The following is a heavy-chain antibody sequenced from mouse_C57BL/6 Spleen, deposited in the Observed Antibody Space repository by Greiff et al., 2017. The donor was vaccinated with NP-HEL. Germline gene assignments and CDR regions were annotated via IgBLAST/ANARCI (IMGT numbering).Heavy chain of an antibody. Sequence: QVQLQQPGTELVKPGASVKLSCKASGYTFTSYWMHWVKQRPGQGLEWIGNINPSNGGTNYNEKFKSKATLTVDKSPSTAYMQLSSLTSEDSAVYYCARPFITTVDYFDYWGQGTTLTVSS. V-gene: IGHV1-53*01. CDR2: INPSNGGT. CDR1: GYTFTSYW. J-gene: IGHJ2*01. D-gene: IGHD1-1*01. CDR3: ARPFITTVDYFDY.